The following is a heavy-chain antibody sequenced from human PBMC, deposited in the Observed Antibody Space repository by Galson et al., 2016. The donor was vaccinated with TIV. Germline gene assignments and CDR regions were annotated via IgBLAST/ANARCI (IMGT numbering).Heavy chain of an antibody. Sequence: SVKASCKASGFIFTSSAVQWVRQARGQRLEWIGWIVVGSGNTNHAQNFQERVTITRDTSTSTVYMELRSLRSDDTAVYYCARDRGGMTRILVADYYYAMDVWCRGATVTVSS. CDR1: GFIFTSSA. CDR2: IVVGSGNT. J-gene: IGHJ6*02. CDR3: ARDRGGMTRILVADYYYAMDV. V-gene: IGHV1-58*01. D-gene: IGHD2-15*01.